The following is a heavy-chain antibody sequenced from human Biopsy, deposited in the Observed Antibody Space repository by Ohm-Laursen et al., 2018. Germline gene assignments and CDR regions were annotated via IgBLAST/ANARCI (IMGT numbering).Heavy chain of an antibody. CDR3: AKAVDGTVPAYFDW. Sequence: SSVKVSCKASGGTFSNYAISWVRQAPGEGLEWMGGIIAVSGLVNYAPKFQGRVSITADKSTTTAYMELSNLKSEDTAFYYCAKAVDGTVPAYFDWWGQGTLVTVSS. CDR2: IIAVSGLV. CDR1: GGTFSNYA. D-gene: IGHD6-19*01. V-gene: IGHV1-69*17. J-gene: IGHJ4*02.